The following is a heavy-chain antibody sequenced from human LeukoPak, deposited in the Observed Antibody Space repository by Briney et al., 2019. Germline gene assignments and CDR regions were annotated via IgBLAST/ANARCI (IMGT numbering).Heavy chain of an antibody. V-gene: IGHV3-66*01. D-gene: IGHD3-9*01. J-gene: IGHJ4*02. Sequence: GGSLRLSCAASGFTVSSNYMSWVRQAPGKGLEWVSVIYSGGSTYYADSVKGRFTISRDNSKNTLYLQMNSLRAEDTAVYYCASALGTYYDILTGYLDQDYWGQGTLVTASS. CDR2: IYSGGST. CDR1: GFTVSSNY. CDR3: ASALGTYYDILTGYLDQDY.